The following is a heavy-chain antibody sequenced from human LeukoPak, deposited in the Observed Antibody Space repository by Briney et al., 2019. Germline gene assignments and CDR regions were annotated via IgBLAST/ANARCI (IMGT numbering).Heavy chain of an antibody. CDR1: GFTFSTYW. CDR2: INGDGTST. CDR3: ARDRDYGAPDY. D-gene: IGHD4-17*01. J-gene: IGHJ4*02. Sequence: PGGSLRLSCAASGFTFSTYWMNWVRQAPGKGLVWVSRINGDGTSTSTRYADSVKGRFTISRDNAKNTLYLHMNTLRAEDTAVYYCARDRDYGAPDYWGQGTLVTVSS. V-gene: IGHV3-74*01.